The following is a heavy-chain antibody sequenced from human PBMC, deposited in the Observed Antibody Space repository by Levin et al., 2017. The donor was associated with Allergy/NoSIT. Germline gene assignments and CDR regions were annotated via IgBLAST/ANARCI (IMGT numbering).Heavy chain of an antibody. CDR1: GFTFSSYW. CDR3: ARGIAAAGRIFDY. D-gene: IGHD6-13*01. J-gene: IGHJ4*02. Sequence: QTGGSLRLSCAASGFTFSSYWMSWVRQAPGKGLEWVANIKQDGSEKYYVDSVKGRFTISRDNAKNSLYLQMNSLRAEDTAVYYCARGIAAAGRIFDYWGQGTLVTVSS. V-gene: IGHV3-7*04. CDR2: IKQDGSEK.